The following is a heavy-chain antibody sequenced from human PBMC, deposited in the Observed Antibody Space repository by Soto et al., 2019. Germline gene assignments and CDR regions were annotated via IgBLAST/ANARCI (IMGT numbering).Heavy chain of an antibody. CDR1: GFTFSSYA. V-gene: IGHV3-23*01. Sequence: EVQLLESGGGLVQPGGSLRLSCAASGFTFSSYAMSWVRQAPGKGLEWVSAISGSGGSTYYADSVKGRFTISRDNSKNTLYLQMNSLRAEDTAVYYCAKDHPDCSSTSCYFYAFDIWGQGTMVTVSS. J-gene: IGHJ3*02. CDR2: ISGSGGST. CDR3: AKDHPDCSSTSCYFYAFDI. D-gene: IGHD2-2*01.